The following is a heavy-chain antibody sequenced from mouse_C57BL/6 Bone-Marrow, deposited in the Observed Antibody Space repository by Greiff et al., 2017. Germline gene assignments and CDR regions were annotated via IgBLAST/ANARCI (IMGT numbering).Heavy chain of an antibody. CDR3: ARYYDYESAMDY. J-gene: IGHJ4*01. CDR1: GYTFTSYW. D-gene: IGHD2-4*01. CDR2: IDPSDSYT. V-gene: IGHV1-69*01. Sequence: QVRLQQSGAELVMPGASVKLSCKASGYTFTSYWMHWVKQRPGQGLEWIGEIDPSDSYTNYNQKFKGKSTLTVDKSSSTAYMQLSSLTSEDSAVYYCARYYDYESAMDYWGQGTSVTVSS.